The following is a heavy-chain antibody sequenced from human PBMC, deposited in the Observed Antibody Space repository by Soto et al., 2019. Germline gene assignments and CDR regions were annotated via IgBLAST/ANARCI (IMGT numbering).Heavy chain of an antibody. J-gene: IGHJ5*02. D-gene: IGHD4-17*01. V-gene: IGHV4-4*02. Sequence: QVQLQESGPGLVKPSGTLSLTCAVSGGSISSSNWWSWVRQSPGKGLEWIGEIYHSGSTNYNPSLKSRVTIPVDKSKNQFSLKLNSVTAADTAVYYCARARSDDYGDYITWGQGTLVTVSS. CDR1: GGSISSSNW. CDR3: ARARSDDYGDYIT. CDR2: IYHSGST.